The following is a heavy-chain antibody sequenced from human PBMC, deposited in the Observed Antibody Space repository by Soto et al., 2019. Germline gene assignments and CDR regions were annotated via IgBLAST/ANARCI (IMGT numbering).Heavy chain of an antibody. V-gene: IGHV3-23*01. Sequence: QPGGSLRLSCAASGFTFSSYAMSWVRQAPGKGLEWVSAISGSGGSTYYADSVKGRFTISRDNSKNTLYLQMNSLRAEDTAVYYCAKAPGYCSSTSCPEYFQHWGQGTLVTVSS. CDR2: ISGSGGST. D-gene: IGHD2-2*01. CDR3: AKAPGYCSSTSCPEYFQH. J-gene: IGHJ1*01. CDR1: GFTFSSYA.